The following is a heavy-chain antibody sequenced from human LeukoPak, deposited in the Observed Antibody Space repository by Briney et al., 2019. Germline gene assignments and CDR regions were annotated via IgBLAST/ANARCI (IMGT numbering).Heavy chain of an antibody. CDR1: GFTVTSSY. Sequence: GGSLRLSCAASGFTVTSSYMNWVRQAPGKGLEWVSVIYSGEIIYYADSVKGRFTISRDNSKNTLYLQMNSLRAEDTAVYYCARGKRWLDHFDYWGQGTLVTVSS. J-gene: IGHJ4*02. CDR3: ARGKRWLDHFDY. V-gene: IGHV3-53*01. D-gene: IGHD6-19*01. CDR2: IYSGEII.